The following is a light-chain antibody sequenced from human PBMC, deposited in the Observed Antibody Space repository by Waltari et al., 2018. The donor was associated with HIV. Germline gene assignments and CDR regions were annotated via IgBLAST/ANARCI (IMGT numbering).Light chain of an antibody. V-gene: IGLV3-21*02. CDR3: QVWDSSSDHVV. CDR2: DDS. J-gene: IGLJ2*01. Sequence: SYVLTQPPSLSVAPGQTARISCGGDNIGSKSVQWYQQKSGQAPVLVVYDDSDRPSGIPERLSGSNSGNTANLTISRVEAGDEADYYCQVWDSSSDHVVFGGGTKLTVL. CDR1: NIGSKS.